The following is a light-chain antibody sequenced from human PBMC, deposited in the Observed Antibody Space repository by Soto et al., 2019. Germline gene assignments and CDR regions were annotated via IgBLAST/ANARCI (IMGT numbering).Light chain of an antibody. Sequence: EIVLTQSPGTLSLSPGERATLSCRASQSVSSRNLAWYKQKPGQAPRLAIYGTFSRATGIQDRFRGSGSGSDFTLTISRLEPEDGAVYYCQQFATSPWTFGQGTKVEIK. CDR2: GTF. CDR3: QQFATSPWT. J-gene: IGKJ1*01. CDR1: QSVSSRN. V-gene: IGKV3-20*01.